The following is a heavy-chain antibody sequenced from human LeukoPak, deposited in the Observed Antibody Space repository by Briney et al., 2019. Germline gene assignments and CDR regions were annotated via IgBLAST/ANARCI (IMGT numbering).Heavy chain of an antibody. CDR2: ISSSSSYI. Sequence: GGSLRLSCAASGFTFSSYSMNWVRQAPGKGLEWVSSISSSSSYIYYADSVKGRFTISRDNAMNSLYLQMNSLRAEDTAVYYCARDRTVSRNWFDPWGQGTLVTVSS. CDR3: ARDRTVSRNWFDP. D-gene: IGHD3-16*01. J-gene: IGHJ5*02. CDR1: GFTFSSYS. V-gene: IGHV3-21*01.